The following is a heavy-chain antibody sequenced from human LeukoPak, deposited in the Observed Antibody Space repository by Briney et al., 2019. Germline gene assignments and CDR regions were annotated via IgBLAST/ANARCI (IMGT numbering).Heavy chain of an antibody. V-gene: IGHV4-34*01. CDR1: GGSFSGYY. Sequence: SETLSLTCAVYGGSFSGYYWSWIRQPPGKGLEWIGEINHSGSTNYNPSLKSRVTISVDTSKNQFSLKLSSVTAAVTAVYYCAGLGASGNGYLSWFDPWGQGTLVTVSS. J-gene: IGHJ5*02. CDR2: INHSGST. CDR3: AGLGASGNGYLSWFDP. D-gene: IGHD3-22*01.